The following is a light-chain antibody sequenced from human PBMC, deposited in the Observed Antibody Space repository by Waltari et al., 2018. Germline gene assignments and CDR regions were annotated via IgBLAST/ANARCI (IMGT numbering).Light chain of an antibody. V-gene: IGKV1-5*03. Sequence: TCRAHQSISSRLAWYQQKPGQAPNLLIYKASTLESGVPSRFSGSGSGTEFTLTISSLQADDFATYYCQHYDNYPSTFGQGTRLEIK. CDR1: QSISSR. CDR3: QHYDNYPST. CDR2: KAS. J-gene: IGKJ5*01.